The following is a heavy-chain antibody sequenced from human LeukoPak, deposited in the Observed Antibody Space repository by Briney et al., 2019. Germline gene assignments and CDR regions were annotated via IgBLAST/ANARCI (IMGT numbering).Heavy chain of an antibody. CDR1: GYTFTSYD. CDR3: ARDLVRGGDY. CDR2: INPNSGGT. Sequence: GASVKVSCKASGYTFTSYDINWVRQAPGQGLEWMGRINPNSGGTNYAQKFQGRVTMTRDTSISTAYMELSRLRSDDTAVYYCARDLVRGGDYWGQGTLVTVSS. D-gene: IGHD3-10*01. V-gene: IGHV1-2*06. J-gene: IGHJ4*02.